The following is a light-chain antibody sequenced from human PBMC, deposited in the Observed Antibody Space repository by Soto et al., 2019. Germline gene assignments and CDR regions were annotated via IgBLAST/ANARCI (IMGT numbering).Light chain of an antibody. V-gene: IGKV1-5*03. CDR3: QQYSTWWT. Sequence: DLQMTQSPSTLSASVGDRVTITCRASQSISSWLAWYQQQPGKAPKLLIYKASSLENDVPSRFSGSGSGTEFTLTIRSLQPDDFATYYCQQYSTWWTFGQGTKVEI. J-gene: IGKJ1*01. CDR1: QSISSW. CDR2: KAS.